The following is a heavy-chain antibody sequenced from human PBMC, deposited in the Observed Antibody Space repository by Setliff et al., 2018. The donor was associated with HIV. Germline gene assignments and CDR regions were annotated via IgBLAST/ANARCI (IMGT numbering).Heavy chain of an antibody. CDR3: AREPDSIPYDY. Sequence: PSETLSLTCAVYGASLSGDYWTWIRQPPGRGMEWIGEINHGGNTNYNPSLKSRVTMSLDTSKSQFSLNLTSVTAADTAVYYCAREPDSIPYDYWGQGTLVTVSS. J-gene: IGHJ4*02. D-gene: IGHD4-4*01. V-gene: IGHV4-34*01. CDR2: INHGGNT. CDR1: GASLSGDY.